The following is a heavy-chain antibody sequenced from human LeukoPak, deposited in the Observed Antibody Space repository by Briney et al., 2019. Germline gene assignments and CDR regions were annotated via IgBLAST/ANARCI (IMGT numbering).Heavy chain of an antibody. CDR2: ISYDGSNK. J-gene: IGHJ4*02. D-gene: IGHD3-3*01. CDR1: GFTFSSYA. Sequence: QPGRSLRLSCAASGFTFSSYAMHWVRQAPGKRLEWVAVISYDGSNKYYADSVKGRFTISRDNSKNTLYLQMNSLRAEDTAVYYCARGPRGTIFGVVTLYYFDYWGQGTLVTVSS. V-gene: IGHV3-30*04. CDR3: ARGPRGTIFGVVTLYYFDY.